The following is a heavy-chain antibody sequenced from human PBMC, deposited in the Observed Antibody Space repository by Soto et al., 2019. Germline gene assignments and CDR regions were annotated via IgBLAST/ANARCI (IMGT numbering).Heavy chain of an antibody. V-gene: IGHV4-31*03. CDR1: GGSISSGGYY. CDR3: ARGPTVSGYPDNDY. D-gene: IGHD5-12*01. J-gene: IGHJ4*02. Sequence: SETLSLTCTVSGGSISSGGYYWSWIRQHPGKGLEWIGYIYYSGSTYYNPSLKSRVTISVDTSKNQFSLKLSSVTAADTAVYYCARGPTVSGYPDNDYWGQGTLVIVSS. CDR2: IYYSGST.